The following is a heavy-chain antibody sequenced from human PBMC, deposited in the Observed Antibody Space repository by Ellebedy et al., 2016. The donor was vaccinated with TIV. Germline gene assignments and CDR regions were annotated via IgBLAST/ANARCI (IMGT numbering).Heavy chain of an antibody. V-gene: IGHV4-59*01. CDR1: GASITTYY. J-gene: IGHJ3*01. CDR3: ARKFLSNHHGFDV. Sequence: MPGGSLRLSCTVSGASITTYYWSWIRQPPGKGMEWIGYVYSSGSTNYNPSLKNRVTISLDMSKNQFSLNLDSGTAADTAVYYCARKFLSNHHGFDVWGQGTMVTVSS. CDR2: VYSSGST. D-gene: IGHD1-14*01.